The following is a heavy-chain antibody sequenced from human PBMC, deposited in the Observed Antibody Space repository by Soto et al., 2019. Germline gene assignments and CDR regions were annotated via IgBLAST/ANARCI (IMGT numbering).Heavy chain of an antibody. V-gene: IGHV3-33*01. CDR3: ARDPLEGSSADWFDP. CDR1: GFTFSSYG. D-gene: IGHD6-25*01. CDR2: IWYDGSNK. J-gene: IGHJ5*02. Sequence: QVQLVESGGGVVQPGRSQRLSCAASGFTFSSYGMHWVRQAPGKGLEWVAVIWYDGSNKYYADSVKGRFTISRDNSKNTLYLQMNSLRAEDTAVYYCARDPLEGSSADWFDPWGQGTLVTVSS.